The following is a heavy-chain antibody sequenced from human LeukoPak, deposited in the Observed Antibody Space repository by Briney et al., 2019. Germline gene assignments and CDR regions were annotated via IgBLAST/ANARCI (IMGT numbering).Heavy chain of an antibody. Sequence: SETLSLTCTVSGGSISSYYWSWIRQPAGKGLEWIGRIYTSGSINYNPSLKSRVTMSVDTSKNQFSLKLSSVTAADTAVYYCARDEVNWVYYDSSGYYYNWFDPWGQGTLVTVSS. V-gene: IGHV4-4*07. CDR3: ARDEVNWVYYDSSGYYYNWFDP. CDR2: IYTSGSI. D-gene: IGHD3-22*01. J-gene: IGHJ5*02. CDR1: GGSISSYY.